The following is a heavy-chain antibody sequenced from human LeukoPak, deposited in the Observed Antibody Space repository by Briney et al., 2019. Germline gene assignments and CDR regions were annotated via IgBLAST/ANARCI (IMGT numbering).Heavy chain of an antibody. CDR2: INHSGST. J-gene: IGHJ6*03. CDR3: ARGRRRGSSSWPYYYYYYMDV. Sequence: SETLSLTCAVYGGSFSGYYWSWIRQPPGKGLEWIGEINHSGSTNYNPSLKSRVTISVDTSKNQFSLKLSSVTAADTAVYYCARGRRRGSSSWPYYYYYYMDVWGKGTTVTVSS. D-gene: IGHD6-13*01. V-gene: IGHV4-34*01. CDR1: GGSFSGYY.